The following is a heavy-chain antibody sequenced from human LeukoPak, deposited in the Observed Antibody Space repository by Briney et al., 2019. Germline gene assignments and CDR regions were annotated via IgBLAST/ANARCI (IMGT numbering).Heavy chain of an antibody. Sequence: SETLSLTCTVSGYSISSGYYWGWIRQPPGKGPEWIGSIYHSGSTYYNPSLKSRVTISVDTSKNQFSLKLSSVTAADTAVYYCARDGPSPIFAYCSGGSCYLGPFDYWGQGTLVTVSS. J-gene: IGHJ4*02. V-gene: IGHV4-38-2*02. CDR3: ARDGPSPIFAYCSGGSCYLGPFDY. CDR2: IYHSGST. D-gene: IGHD2-15*01. CDR1: GYSISSGYY.